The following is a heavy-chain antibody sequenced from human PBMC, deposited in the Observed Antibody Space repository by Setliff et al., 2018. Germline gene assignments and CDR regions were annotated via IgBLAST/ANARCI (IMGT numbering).Heavy chain of an antibody. D-gene: IGHD5-12*01. CDR3: VRRPVAMDC. J-gene: IGHJ4*02. V-gene: IGHV3-48*03. CDR2: ISSSGSST. CDR1: GFTLSSHE. Sequence: GGSLRLSCAASGFTLSSHEMNWVRQAPGKGLEWVSHISSSGSSTSYADSVRGRFTISRDDAKNSLYLQMNSLRAEDTAVCYCVRRPVAMDCWGQGTLVTVSS.